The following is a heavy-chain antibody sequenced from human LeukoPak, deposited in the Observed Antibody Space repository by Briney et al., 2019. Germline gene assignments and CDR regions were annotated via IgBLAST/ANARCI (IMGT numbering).Heavy chain of an antibody. Sequence: SQTLSLTCTVSGGSISSGGYYWSWIRQPPGKGLEWIGYIYHSGSTYYNPSLKSRVTISVDRSKNQFSLKLSSVTAADTAVYYCASLSYGYFDYWGQGTLVTVSS. V-gene: IGHV4-30-2*01. CDR3: ASLSYGYFDY. CDR2: IYHSGST. D-gene: IGHD4-17*01. J-gene: IGHJ4*02. CDR1: GGSISSGGYY.